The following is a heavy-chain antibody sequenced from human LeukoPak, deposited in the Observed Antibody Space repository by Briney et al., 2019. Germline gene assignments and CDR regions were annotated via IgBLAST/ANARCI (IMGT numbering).Heavy chain of an antibody. CDR2: INAGTDNT. J-gene: IGHJ5*02. CDR3: ARDLGYCTGGTCYPNWFDP. D-gene: IGHD2-15*01. V-gene: IGHV1-3*01. CDR1: GYTFTSYA. Sequence: ASVKGSCKASGYTFTSYAVHWVRHAPVQRLEWMGWINAGTDNTKYSQKFQGRVTITRDTSASTAYMELSSLRSEDTAVYYCARDLGYCTGGTCYPNWFDPWGQGTLVTVSS.